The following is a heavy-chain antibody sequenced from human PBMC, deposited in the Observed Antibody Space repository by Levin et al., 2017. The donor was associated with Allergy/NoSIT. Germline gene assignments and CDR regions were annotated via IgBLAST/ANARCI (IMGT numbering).Heavy chain of an antibody. CDR1: GFTFSSYW. CDR3: ARVEDCSSTSCYSLFDY. V-gene: IGHV3-74*01. Sequence: LSLTCAASGFTFSSYWMHWVRQGPGKGLVWVSRISSDGSSTSYADAVKGRFTISRDNAKNTLYLQMNSLRAEDTAVYYCARVEDCSSTSCYSLFDYWGQGTLVTVSS. D-gene: IGHD2-2*01. J-gene: IGHJ4*02. CDR2: ISSDGSST.